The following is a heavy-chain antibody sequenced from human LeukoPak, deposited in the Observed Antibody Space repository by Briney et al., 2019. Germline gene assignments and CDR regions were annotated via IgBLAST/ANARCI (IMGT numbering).Heavy chain of an antibody. V-gene: IGHV3-21*01. CDR1: GFTFSSYS. Sequence: GGSLRLSCAASGFTFSSYSMNWVRQGPGKGLECVSSISSSSSYIYYADSVKGRFTISRDNAKNSLYLQMDSLRAEDTAVYYCARDSIVVVVAASAFDIWGQGTMVTVSS. CDR2: ISSSSSYI. D-gene: IGHD2-15*01. J-gene: IGHJ3*02. CDR3: ARDSIVVVVAASAFDI.